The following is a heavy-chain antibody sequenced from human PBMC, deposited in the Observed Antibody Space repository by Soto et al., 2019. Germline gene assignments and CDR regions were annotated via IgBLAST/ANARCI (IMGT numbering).Heavy chain of an antibody. D-gene: IGHD3-22*01. Sequence: PGESLKISCEGSGYSFTSYWIGWGRQMPGKGLEWMGIIYPGDSDTRYSPSFQGQVTISADKSISTAYLQWSRLKASDTAMYYCASRLYYYDSSGYPDSDAFDIWGQGTMVTVSS. V-gene: IGHV5-51*01. CDR3: ASRLYYYDSSGYPDSDAFDI. CDR1: GYSFTSYW. CDR2: IYPGDSDT. J-gene: IGHJ3*02.